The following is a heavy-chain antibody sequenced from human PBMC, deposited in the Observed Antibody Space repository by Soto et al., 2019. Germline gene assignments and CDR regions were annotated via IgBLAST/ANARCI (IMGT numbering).Heavy chain of an antibody. Sequence: SLRLSCAASGFTFDDYAMHWVRQAPGKGLEWVSGISWNSGSIGYADSVKGRFTISRDNAKNSLYLQMNSLRAEDTALYYCAKGRGYSYGLYGMDVWGQGTTVTVSS. V-gene: IGHV3-9*01. CDR2: ISWNSGSI. CDR1: GFTFDDYA. D-gene: IGHD5-18*01. CDR3: AKGRGYSYGLYGMDV. J-gene: IGHJ6*02.